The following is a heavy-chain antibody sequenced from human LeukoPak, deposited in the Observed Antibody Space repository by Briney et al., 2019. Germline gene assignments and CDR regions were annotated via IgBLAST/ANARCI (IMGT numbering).Heavy chain of an antibody. V-gene: IGHV4-59*01. CDR2: IYYSGST. CDR3: ARYGRVLGGYSYGYDY. CDR1: GGSLSSYY. J-gene: IGHJ4*02. Sequence: PSETLSVACTVSGGSLSSYYWSWIRQPPGKGLEWIGYIYYSGSTNYNPSLKSRVTISVDTSKNQFSLRLSSVTAADTAVDYCARYGRVLGGYSYGYDYWGQGTLVTVSS. D-gene: IGHD5-18*01.